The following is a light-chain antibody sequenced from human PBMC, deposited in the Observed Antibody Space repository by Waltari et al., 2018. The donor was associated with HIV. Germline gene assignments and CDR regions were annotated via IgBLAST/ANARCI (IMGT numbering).Light chain of an antibody. CDR3: QQYSTWPPWT. CDR1: QSVSTK. Sequence: EIVLTQSPATLSVFPGDRATLSCRASQSVSTKLAWYRKKPGQSPRLLIYDASTRATGIPARFSGSGSGTEVTLTISSLQSEDFALYFCQQYSTWPPWTFGQGTQLEIK. J-gene: IGKJ1*01. CDR2: DAS. V-gene: IGKV3-15*01.